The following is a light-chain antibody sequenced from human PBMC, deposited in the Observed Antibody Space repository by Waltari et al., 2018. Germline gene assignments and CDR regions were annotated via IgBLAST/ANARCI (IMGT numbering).Light chain of an antibody. Sequence: EIVMTQSPATLSVSPGERATLSCRARQSVGINLAWYQHKPGQVPRLFIYGASTRATGFPARFSGSGSGTEFTHTISSLQSEDFAVYYCHQYNNWPRTFGQGTKVEIK. CDR3: HQYNNWPRT. V-gene: IGKV3-15*01. CDR2: GAS. J-gene: IGKJ1*01. CDR1: QSVGIN.